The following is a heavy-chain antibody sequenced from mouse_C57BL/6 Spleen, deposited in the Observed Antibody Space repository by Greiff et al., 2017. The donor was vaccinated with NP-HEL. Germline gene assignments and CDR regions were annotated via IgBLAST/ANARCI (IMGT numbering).Heavy chain of an antibody. CDR1: GYTFTSYW. V-gene: IGHV1-50*01. CDR2: IDPSDSYT. Sequence: QVQLQQPGAELVKPGASVKLSCKASGYTFTSYWMQWVKQRPGQGLEWIGEIDPSDSYTNYNQKFKGKATLTVDTSSSTAYMQLSSLTSEDSAVYYCARGGQLPFDYWGQGTTLTVSS. D-gene: IGHD2-1*01. J-gene: IGHJ2*01. CDR3: ARGGQLPFDY.